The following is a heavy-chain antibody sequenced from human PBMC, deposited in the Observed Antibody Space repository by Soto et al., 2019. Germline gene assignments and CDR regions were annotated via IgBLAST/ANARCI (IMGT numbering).Heavy chain of an antibody. Sequence: QVQLVESGGGVVQPGRSLRLSCAASGFTFSSYAMHWVRQAPGKGLEWVAVISYDGSNKYYADSVKGRFTISRDNSKNTLYLQMNSLRAEDTAVYYCARDPNGYSSSPEYFQHWGQGTLVTVSS. V-gene: IGHV3-30-3*01. J-gene: IGHJ1*01. CDR3: ARDPNGYSSSPEYFQH. CDR1: GFTFSSYA. D-gene: IGHD6-13*01. CDR2: ISYDGSNK.